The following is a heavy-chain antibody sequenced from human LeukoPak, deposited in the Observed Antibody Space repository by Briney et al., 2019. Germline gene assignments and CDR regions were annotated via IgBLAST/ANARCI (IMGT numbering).Heavy chain of an antibody. CDR1: GGSISSYY. J-gene: IGHJ4*02. CDR3: ARHSRYCSGGSCSTFDY. Sequence: PSETLFLTCTVSGGSISSYYWSWIRQPPGKGLEWIGYIYYSGSTNYNPSLKSRVTISVDTSKNQFSLKLSSVTAADTAVYYCARHSRYCSGGSCSTFDYWGQGTLVTVSS. CDR2: IYYSGST. V-gene: IGHV4-59*08. D-gene: IGHD2-15*01.